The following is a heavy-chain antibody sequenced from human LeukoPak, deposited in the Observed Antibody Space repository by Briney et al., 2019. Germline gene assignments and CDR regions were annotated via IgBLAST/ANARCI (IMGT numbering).Heavy chain of an antibody. CDR1: GFAFSSSW. D-gene: IGHD5-12*01. CDR2: MNPDGSTK. V-gene: IGHV3-7*05. J-gene: IGHJ4*02. CDR3: ARDSGYSAFDY. Sequence: PGGSLRLSCAASGFAFSSSWMAWARQAPGKGLEWVANMNPDGSTKNYVDSVRGRFTISRDNAKNSLYLQMNSLRADDTAVYYCARDSGYSAFDYWGQGTLVTVSS.